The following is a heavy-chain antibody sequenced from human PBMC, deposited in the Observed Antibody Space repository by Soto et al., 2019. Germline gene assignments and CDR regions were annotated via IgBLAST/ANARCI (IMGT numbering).Heavy chain of an antibody. CDR1: GGTFSGYA. D-gene: IGHD5-12*01. Sequence: SVKVSCKASGGTFSGYAISWVRQAPGQGLEWMGGIIPIFGTAIYAQKFQGRVTITADESTSTAYMELSSLRSEDTAVYYCARAGFYSGYDHFYYYYGMDVWG. CDR3: ARAGFYSGYDHFYYYYGMDV. V-gene: IGHV1-69*13. J-gene: IGHJ6*02. CDR2: IIPIFGTA.